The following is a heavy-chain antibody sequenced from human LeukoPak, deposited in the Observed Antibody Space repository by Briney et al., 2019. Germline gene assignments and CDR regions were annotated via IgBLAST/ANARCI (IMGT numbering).Heavy chain of an antibody. J-gene: IGHJ5*02. CDR3: TRSRGYGRFFNWFDP. CDR1: GFTFGDYA. Sequence: PGGSLRLSCTASGFTFGDYAMSWFRQAPGKGLEWVGCIRSKAYGGTTEYAASVKGRFTISRDDSKSIAYLQMNSLKTEDTAVYYCTRSRGYGRFFNWFDPWGQGTLVTVSS. CDR2: IRSKAYGGTT. V-gene: IGHV3-49*03. D-gene: IGHD3-3*01.